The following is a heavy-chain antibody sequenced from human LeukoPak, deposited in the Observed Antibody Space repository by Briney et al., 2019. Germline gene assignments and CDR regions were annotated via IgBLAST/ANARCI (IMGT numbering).Heavy chain of an antibody. Sequence: GASGKVSCKGSGGTFTSYAISWVRQAQGQGQGWMGGIIPSVGTGNYAQKFQGKVTITADEPTSPAYMQLSSLRSEDTAVYYCARAPCQLEGCNYYYYYGMDVWGKGTTVTVSS. D-gene: IGHD6-13*01. CDR2: IIPSVGTG. J-gene: IGHJ6*04. CDR3: ARAPCQLEGCNYYYYYGMDV. V-gene: IGHV1-69*01. CDR1: GGTFTSYA.